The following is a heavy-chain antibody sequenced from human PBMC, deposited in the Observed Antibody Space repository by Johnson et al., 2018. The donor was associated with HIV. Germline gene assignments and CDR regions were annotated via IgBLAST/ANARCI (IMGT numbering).Heavy chain of an antibody. CDR1: GFTFSSYA. J-gene: IGHJ3*02. CDR2: ISYDGSNK. Sequence: QVQLVESGGGVVQPGRSLRLSCAASGFTFSSYAMHWVRQAPGKGLEWVAVISYDGSNKYYADSVKGRFTISRDNSKNTLYLQMNSLRAEDTAVYYCAKDRIRAVAGIPDAFDIWGQGTMVIASS. V-gene: IGHV3-30-3*01. CDR3: AKDRIRAVAGIPDAFDI. D-gene: IGHD6-19*01.